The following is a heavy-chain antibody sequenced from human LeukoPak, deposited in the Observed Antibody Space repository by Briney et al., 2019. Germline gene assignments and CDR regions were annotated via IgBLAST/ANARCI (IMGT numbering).Heavy chain of an antibody. Sequence: GGSLRLSCAASGFTFSSYAMSWVRQAPGKGLEWVSAISGSGGSTYYADSVKGRFTISRDNSKNTLYLQMNSLRAEDTAVYYCAKSLMGYSSGRRVLRAFPLDYWGQGTLVTVSS. CDR3: AKSLMGYSSGRRVLRAFPLDY. J-gene: IGHJ4*02. V-gene: IGHV3-23*01. CDR1: GFTFSSYA. D-gene: IGHD6-19*01. CDR2: ISGSGGST.